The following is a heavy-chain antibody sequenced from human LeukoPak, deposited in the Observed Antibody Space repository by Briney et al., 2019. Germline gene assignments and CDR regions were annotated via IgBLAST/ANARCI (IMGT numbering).Heavy chain of an antibody. CDR3: ARGGGIQGYYYYMDV. J-gene: IGHJ6*03. V-gene: IGHV3-20*01. Sequence: PGGSLRLSCAASGFTLDDYGMSWVRQDPGRGMEWVCGLNWNGDSTSYADSVKGRFTISRDNAKSSLYLQMNSLRAEDTALYHCARGGGIQGYYYYMDVWGKGTTVAV. D-gene: IGHD3-16*01. CDR2: LNWNGDST. CDR1: GFTLDDYG.